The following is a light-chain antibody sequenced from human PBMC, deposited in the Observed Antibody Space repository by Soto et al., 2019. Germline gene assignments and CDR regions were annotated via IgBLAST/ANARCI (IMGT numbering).Light chain of an antibody. CDR1: QSVSSY. CDR3: QQRSNWPRT. Sequence: EIVLTQSPATLSLSPGERATLSCRASQSVSSYLAWYQQKPGQAPRLLIYDASNRATGIPARFSGSGSGTDFTLPISCLEPEDFAVYYCQQRSNWPRTFGQGTKLEIK. CDR2: DAS. J-gene: IGKJ2*01. V-gene: IGKV3-11*01.